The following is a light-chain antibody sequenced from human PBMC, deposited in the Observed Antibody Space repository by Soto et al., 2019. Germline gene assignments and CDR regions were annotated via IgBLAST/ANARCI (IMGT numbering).Light chain of an antibody. CDR2: GAS. V-gene: IGKV3-20*01. Sequence: EIVLTQSPGTLSLSPGERATLSCRASQSVSSNNLAWYQQRPGQAPRVVIYGASNRANGIPERFSGSGSGTDFTLTISRLEPEDFAVYYCQQYCRSPFTFGPGTKVDIK. J-gene: IGKJ3*01. CDR3: QQYCRSPFT. CDR1: QSVSSNN.